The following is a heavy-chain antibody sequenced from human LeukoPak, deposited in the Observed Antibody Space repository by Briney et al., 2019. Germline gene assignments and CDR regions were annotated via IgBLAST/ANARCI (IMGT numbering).Heavy chain of an antibody. CDR1: GYTFTSYG. CDR2: ISAYNGNT. CDR3: ARAYLNDYSNYFDY. J-gene: IGHJ4*02. V-gene: IGHV1-18*01. Sequence: GASVKVSCKASGYTFTSYGISWVQQAPGQGLEWMGWISAYNGNTNYAQKLQGRVTMTTDTSTSTAYMELRSLRSADTAVYYCARAYLNDYSNYFDYWGQGTLVTVSS. D-gene: IGHD4-11*01.